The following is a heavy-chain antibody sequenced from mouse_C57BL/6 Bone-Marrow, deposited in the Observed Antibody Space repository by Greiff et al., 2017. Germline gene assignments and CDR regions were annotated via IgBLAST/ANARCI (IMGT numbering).Heavy chain of an antibody. CDR3: ARCGDLLRCGAY. J-gene: IGHJ3*01. V-gene: IGHV1-81*01. D-gene: IGHD1-1*01. CDR2: IYTRSGNT. Sequence: QVQLKQSGAELARPGASVKLSCKASGYTFTSYGISWVKQRTGQGLGWIGEIYTRSGNTYYNEKFKGKATLTADKSSSSAYMELLILTSEDSAVYFCARCGDLLRCGAYWGQGTLVTVSA. CDR1: GYTFTSYG.